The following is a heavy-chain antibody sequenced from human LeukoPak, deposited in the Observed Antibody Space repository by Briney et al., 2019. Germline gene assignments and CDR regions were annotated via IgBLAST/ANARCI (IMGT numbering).Heavy chain of an antibody. CDR2: ISKDGSNE. CDR1: EFTFNNYG. V-gene: IGHV3-30*18. J-gene: IGHJ4*02. Sequence: GRSLRLSCSASEFTFNNYGMHWVRQAPGKGLEWVALISKDGSNEYYADSVKGRFTISRDNSKNTLYLQMNSLRAEDTAVYYCAKDRQYSNPLYFDYWGQGTLVTVSS. D-gene: IGHD4-11*01. CDR3: AKDRQYSNPLYFDY.